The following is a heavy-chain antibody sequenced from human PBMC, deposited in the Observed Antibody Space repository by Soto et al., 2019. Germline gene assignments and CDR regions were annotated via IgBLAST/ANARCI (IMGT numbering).Heavy chain of an antibody. CDR2: INPNGGST. CDR1: GYSFTSQY. Sequence: QVQLVQSGAEVKKPGASVKISCEASGYSFTSQYVHWVRQAPGQGLEWMGIINPNGGSTTYAQKFQGRVTMTRDTATSTVYMELSSPTSEGPAVYYGAREQGLRPGGGGTEPLDIWGQGTMVTVAS. J-gene: IGHJ3*02. CDR3: AREQGLRPGGGGTEPLDI. D-gene: IGHD6-25*01. V-gene: IGHV1-46*03.